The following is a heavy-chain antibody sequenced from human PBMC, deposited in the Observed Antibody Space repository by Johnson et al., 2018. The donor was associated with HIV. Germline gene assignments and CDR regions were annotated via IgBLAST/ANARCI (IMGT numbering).Heavy chain of an antibody. J-gene: IGHJ3*02. CDR1: GFTFSSYA. D-gene: IGHD6-6*01. CDR3: TTEAYSSSSAAFDI. V-gene: IGHV3-30-3*01. CDR2: ISYEGSNK. Sequence: QVQLVESGGGVVQPGRSLRLSCAASGFTFSSYAMDWVRQAPGKGLEWVAVISYEGSNKYYADSVKGRFTISRDNSKNTLYLQMNSLRAEDTAVYYCTTEAYSSSSAAFDIWGQGTMVTVSS.